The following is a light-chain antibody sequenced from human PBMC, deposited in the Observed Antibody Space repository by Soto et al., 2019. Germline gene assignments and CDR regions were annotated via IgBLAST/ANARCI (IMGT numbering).Light chain of an antibody. V-gene: IGKV2-30*01. CDR1: QSLVYSDGYAY. J-gene: IGKJ1*01. Sequence: DVVMTQSPLSLPVTPGQPASISCRSSQSLVYSDGYAYVNWFHQRPGQSPRRLIYKASKRDSGVRDKFTGSGSGTDFTLQIHRVEAEDVGIYCCMQATQWPTPFGRGTRVEIK. CDR2: KAS. CDR3: MQATQWPTP.